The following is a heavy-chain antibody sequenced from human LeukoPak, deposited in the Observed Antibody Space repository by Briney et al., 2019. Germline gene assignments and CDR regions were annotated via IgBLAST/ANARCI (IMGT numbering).Heavy chain of an antibody. D-gene: IGHD5-12*01. J-gene: IGHJ3*02. CDR1: GGTFSSYA. CDR3: ATGMVAKVADAFDI. V-gene: IGHV1-69*13. CDR2: IIPIFGTA. Sequence: VKVSCNASGGTFSSYAISWVRQAPGQGLEWMGGIIPIFGTANYAQKFQGRVTITTDESTSTAYMELSSLRSEDTAVYYCATGMVAKVADAFDIWGQGTMVTVSS.